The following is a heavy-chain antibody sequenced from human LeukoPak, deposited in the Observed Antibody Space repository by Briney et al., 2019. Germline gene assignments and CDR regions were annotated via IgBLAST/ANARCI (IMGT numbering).Heavy chain of an antibody. D-gene: IGHD5-18*01. CDR3: AREGGGYSYGLDYYYYYYMDV. V-gene: IGHV6-1*01. J-gene: IGHJ6*03. Sequence: SQTLSLTCAISGDSVSSNSAAWNWIRQSPSRGLEWLGRTYYRSKWYNDYAVSVKSRITINPDTSKNQFSLQLNSVTPEDTAVYYCAREGGGYSYGLDYYYYYYMDVWGKGTTVTVSS. CDR2: TYYRSKWYN. CDR1: GDSVSSNSAA.